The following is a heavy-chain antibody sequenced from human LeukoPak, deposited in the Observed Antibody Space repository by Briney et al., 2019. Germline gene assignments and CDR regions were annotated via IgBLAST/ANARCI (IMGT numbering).Heavy chain of an antibody. CDR3: AGPPTSYDPVGH. Sequence: SETLSLTCTVSGGSISSSSYYWGWIRQPPGKGLEWIGSIYYSGSTYYNPSLKSRVTISVDTSKNQFSLKLSSVTAADTALYYCAGPPTSYDPVGHWGQGTLVTVSS. J-gene: IGHJ4*02. CDR1: GGSISSSSYY. CDR2: IYYSGST. D-gene: IGHD3-16*01. V-gene: IGHV4-39*01.